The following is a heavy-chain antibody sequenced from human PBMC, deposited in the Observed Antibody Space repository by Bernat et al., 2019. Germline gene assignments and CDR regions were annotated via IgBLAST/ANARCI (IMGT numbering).Heavy chain of an antibody. J-gene: IGHJ4*02. V-gene: IGHV5-51*03. CDR2: IYPGDSDT. D-gene: IGHD3-10*01. CDR3: ARGKEAGGPYGSGSYYCPFDY. Sequence: EVQLVQSGAEVKKPGESLKISCKGSGYSFTSYWIGWVRQMPGKGLEWMGIIYPGDSDTRYSPSFQGQVTNSADKTTTTAYMQRSSLKASDIDMYYCARGKEAGGPYGSGSYYCPFDYWGQGTLVTVSS. CDR1: GYSFTSYW.